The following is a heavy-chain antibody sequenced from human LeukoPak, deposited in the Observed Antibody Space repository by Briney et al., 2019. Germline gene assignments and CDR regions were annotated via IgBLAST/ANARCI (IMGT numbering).Heavy chain of an antibody. V-gene: IGHV4-31*03. J-gene: IGHJ3*01. Sequence: SQTLSLTCTVSGGSISSGLYYWSWIRQHPGKGLEWIGYIYHIGTTYYDPSLSSRLTISLDTSKSQFSLRLNSVTAADTAMYCCARLREDAFDVWGQGTMVTVSS. CDR3: ARLREDAFDV. CDR1: GGSISSGLYY. CDR2: IYHIGTT.